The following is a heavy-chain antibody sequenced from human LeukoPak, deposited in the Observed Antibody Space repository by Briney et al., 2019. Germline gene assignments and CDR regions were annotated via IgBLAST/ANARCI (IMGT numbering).Heavy chain of an antibody. CDR3: ARDRYYDISTGYLNWFDP. CDR2: INPKSGGT. V-gene: IGHV1-2*02. CDR1: GYTFTDYF. J-gene: IGHJ5*02. D-gene: IGHD3-9*01. Sequence: ASVKVSCKASGYTFTDYFMNWVRQAPGQGLEWMGWINPKSGGTVYAQKFQGRVTMTRDTSSSTAYMELSRLRSDDTAVYYCARDRYYDISTGYLNWFDPWGQGTLVTVSS.